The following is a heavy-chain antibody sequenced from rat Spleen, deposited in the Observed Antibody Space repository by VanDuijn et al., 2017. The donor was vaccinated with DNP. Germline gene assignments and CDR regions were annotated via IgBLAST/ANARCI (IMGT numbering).Heavy chain of an antibody. J-gene: IGHJ4*01. V-gene: IGHV5S13*01. D-gene: IGHD4-1*01. CDR1: GFTFSNYG. CDR2: ISTSGGST. CDR3: ARHMDTGPYYAMDV. Sequence: EVQLVESGGGLVQPGRSLKLSCAASGFTFSNYGMAWVRQAPKKGLEWVATISTSGGSTYYRDSVKGRFTISRDNSKSTLYLQVDSLRSEDTATYYCARHMDTGPYYAMDVWGQGISVTVSS.